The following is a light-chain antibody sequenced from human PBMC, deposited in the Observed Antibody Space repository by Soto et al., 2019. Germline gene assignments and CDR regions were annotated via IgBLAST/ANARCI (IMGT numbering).Light chain of an antibody. V-gene: IGLV2-14*01. CDR2: EVS. J-gene: IGLJ1*01. CDR3: SSYTSSSNYV. Sequence: LTQAASVSVSPGQSISISCTGTSSDVGGYNYVSWSQQHPGKAPQLMIYEVSKRPSGVSNRFSGSKSGNTASLTISGLQAEEEADYYCSSYTSSSNYVFGTGTKVTAL. CDR1: SSDVGGYNY.